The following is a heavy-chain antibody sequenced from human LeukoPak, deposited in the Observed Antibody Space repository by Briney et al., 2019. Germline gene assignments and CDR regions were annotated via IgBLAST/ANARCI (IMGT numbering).Heavy chain of an antibody. CDR1: GYTFTSYG. CDR3: AREWGSGSSSWYAIDGGEAFDI. D-gene: IGHD6-13*01. V-gene: IGHV1-18*01. J-gene: IGHJ3*02. CDR2: ISAYNGNT. Sequence: GASVKVSCKASGYTFTSYGISWVRQAPGQGLEWMGWISAYNGNTNYAQKLQGRVTMTTDTSTSTAYMELRSLRSDDTAVYYCAREWGSGSSSWYAIDGGEAFDIWGQGTMDTVSS.